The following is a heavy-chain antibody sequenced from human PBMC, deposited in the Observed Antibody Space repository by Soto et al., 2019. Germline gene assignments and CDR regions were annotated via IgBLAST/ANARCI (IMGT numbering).Heavy chain of an antibody. J-gene: IGHJ3*02. CDR1: GGSISSYY. Sequence: QVQLQESGPGLVKPSETLSLTCTVSGGSISSYYWSWIRQPPGKGLEWIGYIYYSGSTNYNPSLKSRVTISVDTSKNHVSLKLSSVTAADTAVYYCARDLLMVRGHDAFDIWGQGTMVTVSS. D-gene: IGHD3-10*01. CDR3: ARDLLMVRGHDAFDI. CDR2: IYYSGST. V-gene: IGHV4-59*01.